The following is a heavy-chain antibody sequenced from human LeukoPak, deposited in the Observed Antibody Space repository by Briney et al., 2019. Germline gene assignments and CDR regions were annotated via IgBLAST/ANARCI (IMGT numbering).Heavy chain of an antibody. CDR2: IYSGGST. J-gene: IGHJ4*02. Sequence: GGSLRLSCAASGFTVSSNYMSWVRQAPGKGLEWVSVIYSGGSTYYADSVKGRFTISRDNSKNTLNLQMNSLRAEDTAVYYCAKGSGYSSSWHDYWGQGTLVTVSS. CDR3: AKGSGYSSSWHDY. CDR1: GFTVSSNY. D-gene: IGHD6-13*01. V-gene: IGHV3-53*01.